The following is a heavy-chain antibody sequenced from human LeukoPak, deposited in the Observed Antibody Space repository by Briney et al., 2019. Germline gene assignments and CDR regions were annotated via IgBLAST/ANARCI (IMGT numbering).Heavy chain of an antibody. CDR1: GFTFSTYA. J-gene: IGHJ4*02. CDR3: AKIYSAGDSSGYRTRWLTREFDY. Sequence: GGSLRLSCAASGFTFSTYAMSWVRQAPGKGLEWVSAISGSGGSTYYADSVKGRFTISRDNSKNTLYLQMNSLRAEDTAVYYCAKIYSAGDSSGYRTRWLTREFDYWGQGTLVTVSS. CDR2: ISGSGGST. V-gene: IGHV3-23*01. D-gene: IGHD3-22*01.